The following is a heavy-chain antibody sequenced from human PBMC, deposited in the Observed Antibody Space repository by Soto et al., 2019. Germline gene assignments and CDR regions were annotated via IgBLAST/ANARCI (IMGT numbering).Heavy chain of an antibody. CDR2: MYNTGST. D-gene: IGHD2-21*02. J-gene: IGHJ6*02. Sequence: QVRLQESGPGLVKPSETLSLTCTVSGGSISSYYWSWIRQPPGKGLEWIGYMYNTGSTIYNPSLKSRVTISVXXSXNXXSLKLNSVTAADTAVYYCARDLWGYCGADCYPLDVWGQGTTVTVSS. V-gene: IGHV4-59*01. CDR1: GGSISSYY. CDR3: ARDLWGYCGADCYPLDV.